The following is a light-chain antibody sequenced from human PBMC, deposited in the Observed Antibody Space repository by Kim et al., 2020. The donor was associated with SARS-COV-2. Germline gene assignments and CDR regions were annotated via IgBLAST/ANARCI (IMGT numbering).Light chain of an antibody. J-gene: IGLJ1*01. V-gene: IGLV1-44*01. CDR1: RSNIGSNS. CDR2: DDN. Sequence: QSVLTQPPSASGIPGQRVTISCSGSRSNIGSNSVNWYQQLPGAAPKLLIYDDNQQPSGVPDRFSGSKSGSSASLAISGLQSEDEADYFCATWDDSLNAHYVFGTGTKVTVL. CDR3: ATWDDSLNAHYV.